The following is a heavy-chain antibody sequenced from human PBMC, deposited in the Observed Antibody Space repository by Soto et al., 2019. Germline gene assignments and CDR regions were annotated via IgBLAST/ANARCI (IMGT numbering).Heavy chain of an antibody. CDR2: IRAHTGNT. CDR1: GYTFTSYG. V-gene: IGHV1-18*01. Sequence: QVQLVQSGAEVKKPGASVKVSCKASGYTFTSYGISWVRQAPGQGLEWMGRIRAHTGNTNYAQKLQGRVTMTTDTSTSTANMELRSLRSDDTAMYYWARDLPTPDNWAQGTLVTVSS. J-gene: IGHJ4*02. CDR3: ARDLPTPDN.